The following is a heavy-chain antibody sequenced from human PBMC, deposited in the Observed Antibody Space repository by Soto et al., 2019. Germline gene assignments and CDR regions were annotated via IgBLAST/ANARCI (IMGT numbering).Heavy chain of an antibody. D-gene: IGHD4-17*01. CDR3: AKGTTVVILFDY. V-gene: IGHV4-61*08. CDR1: GGSISSGGYY. J-gene: IGHJ4*02. Sequence: SETLSLTCTVSGGSISSGGYYWSWIRQHPGKGLEWIGYIYYSGSTYYNPSLKSRVTISVDTSKNQLSLKLSSVTAADTAVYYCAKGTTVVILFDYWGQGTLVTVSS. CDR2: IYYSGST.